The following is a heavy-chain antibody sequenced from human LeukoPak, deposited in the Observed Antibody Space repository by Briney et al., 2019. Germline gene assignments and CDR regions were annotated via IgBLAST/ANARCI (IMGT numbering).Heavy chain of an antibody. V-gene: IGHV4-30-4*08. J-gene: IGHJ4*02. CDR3: AREGSGQNIVTFDY. Sequence: PSETLSLTCTVSGGSISSGDYYWSWIRQPPGKGLEWIGYIYYSGSTYYNPSLKSRVTISVDTSKNQFSLKLSSVTAADTAVYYCAREGSGQNIVTFDYWGQGTLVTVSS. CDR1: GGSISSGDYY. CDR2: IYYSGST. D-gene: IGHD2/OR15-2a*01.